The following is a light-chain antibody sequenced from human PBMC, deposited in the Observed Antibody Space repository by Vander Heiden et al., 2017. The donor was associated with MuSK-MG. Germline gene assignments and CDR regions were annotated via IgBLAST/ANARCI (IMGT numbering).Light chain of an antibody. CDR2: DVS. V-gene: IGLV2-14*01. Sequence: QSALSQPASVSGSPGPSITISCTGTSSDVGGYNYVSWYQQHPGKAPKLMIYDVSNRPSGVSKRFAGSKAGNTASLTISGLQAEEDADYYCSSYTSSSTRVFGGGTKLTVL. CDR1: SSDVGGYNY. CDR3: SSYTSSSTRV. J-gene: IGLJ2*01.